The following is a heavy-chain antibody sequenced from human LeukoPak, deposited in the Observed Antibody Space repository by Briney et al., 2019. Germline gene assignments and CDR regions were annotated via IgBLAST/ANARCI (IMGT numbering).Heavy chain of an antibody. V-gene: IGHV4-4*09. CDR1: GVSISAYQ. CDR3: ATSNDAKIAPFDH. CDR2: INTKGAT. J-gene: IGHJ4*02. Sequence: SETLSLTCTVSGVSISAYQWSWVRQSPEKGLEWIGCINTKGATSYNPSLKSRVPTSVDTSKSQFSLRLTSVTAADTAVYYCATSNDAKIAPFDHWGQGAPVTVSS. D-gene: IGHD2-21*01.